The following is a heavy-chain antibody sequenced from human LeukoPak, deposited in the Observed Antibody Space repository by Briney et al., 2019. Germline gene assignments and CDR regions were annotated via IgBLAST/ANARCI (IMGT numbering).Heavy chain of an antibody. CDR1: GFTFSSYG. Sequence: GGSLRLSCAASGFTFSSYGVHWVRQAPGKGLEWVAVISYDGSNKYYADSVEGRFTISRDNSKNTLYLQMNSLRAEDTAVYCCAREGGSGWYYFDYWGQGTLVTVSS. CDR3: AREGGSGWYYFDY. CDR2: ISYDGSNK. D-gene: IGHD6-19*01. J-gene: IGHJ4*02. V-gene: IGHV3-30-3*01.